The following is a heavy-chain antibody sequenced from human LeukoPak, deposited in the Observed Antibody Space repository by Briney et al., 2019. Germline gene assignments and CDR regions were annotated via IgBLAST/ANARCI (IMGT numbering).Heavy chain of an antibody. CDR3: ATKLRRATVTNDY. Sequence: ETLSLTCIVSGDSISSHYWSWIRQPPGKGLEYIGFIYGSGSTNYNPSLRSRVTLSIDTSKNQFSLKLSSVTAADTAVYYCATKLRRATVTNDYWGQGTLVTVSS. CDR2: IYGSGST. D-gene: IGHD4-17*01. J-gene: IGHJ4*02. V-gene: IGHV4-59*11. CDR1: GDSISSHY.